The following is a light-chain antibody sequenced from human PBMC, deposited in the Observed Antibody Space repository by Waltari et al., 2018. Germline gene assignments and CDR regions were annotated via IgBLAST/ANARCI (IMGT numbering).Light chain of an antibody. CDR3: CSYAGGRTWV. CDR2: EGS. Sequence: QSALTQPASVSGAPGQSITTSCTGTSSDVGTYNLVSWYQQHPAKAPKLFIYEGSKLPSGVSDRFSGARSGNTASLTISGLQADDEGYYYCCSYAGGRTWVFGGVTKLTVL. CDR1: SSDVGTYNL. V-gene: IGLV2-23*01. J-gene: IGLJ3*02.